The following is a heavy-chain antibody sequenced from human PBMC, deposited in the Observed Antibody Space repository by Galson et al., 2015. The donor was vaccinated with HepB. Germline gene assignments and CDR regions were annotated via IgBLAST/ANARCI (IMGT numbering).Heavy chain of an antibody. CDR3: TTAHFGRVVVPAALRGGAV. CDR2: IKSKTDGGTT. Sequence: SLRLSCAASGFTFSNAWMSWVRQAPGKGLEWVGRIKSKTDGGTTDYAAPVKGRFTISRDDSKNTLYLQMNSLKTEDTAVYYCTTAHFGRVVVPAALRGGAVWGQGTTVTVSS. D-gene: IGHD2-2*02. V-gene: IGHV3-15*01. J-gene: IGHJ6*02. CDR1: GFTFSNAW.